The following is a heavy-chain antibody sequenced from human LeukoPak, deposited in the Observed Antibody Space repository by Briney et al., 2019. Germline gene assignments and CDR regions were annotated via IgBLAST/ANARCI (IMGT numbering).Heavy chain of an antibody. CDR1: GFTFSSYW. J-gene: IGHJ3*02. CDR3: ARPREKAFDI. Sequence: GGSPRLSCAASGFTFSSYWMNWVRQAPGKGLEWVANIKQDGSEQYYVDSVKGRFTISRDNAKNSLYPQMNSLRAEDTAVYYCARPREKAFDIWGQGTMVTVSS. V-gene: IGHV3-7*01. CDR2: IKQDGSEQ.